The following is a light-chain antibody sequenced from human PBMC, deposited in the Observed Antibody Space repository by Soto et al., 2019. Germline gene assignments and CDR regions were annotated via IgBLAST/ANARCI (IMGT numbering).Light chain of an antibody. V-gene: IGKV1-5*01. CDR3: QQYNSYSWT. Sequence: DIQMTQSPSTLSASVGDRVTITCRASQSISSWLAWYQQKPGKAPKXLIYDASSLESGVPSRFSASGSGTEFTLNISSLQPDDGATYDGQQYNSYSWTFGQGTKVDIK. J-gene: IGKJ1*01. CDR1: QSISSW. CDR2: DAS.